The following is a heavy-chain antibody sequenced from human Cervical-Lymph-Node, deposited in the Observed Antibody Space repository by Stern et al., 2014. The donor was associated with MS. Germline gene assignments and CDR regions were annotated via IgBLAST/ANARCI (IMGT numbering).Heavy chain of an antibody. J-gene: IGHJ5*02. D-gene: IGHD2-2*01. V-gene: IGHV4-30-4*01. CDR1: GGSISSGAYY. CDR2: IYYSGST. CDR3: ASANCSSTSCPNWFDP. Sequence: VQLQESGPGLVKPSQTLSLTCTVSGGSISSGAYYWSWIRPHPGKGLEWIGYIYYSGSTYSNPSLKSRVTISVDTSKNQFSLKLSSVTAADTAVYYCASANCSSTSCPNWFDPWGQGTLVTVSS.